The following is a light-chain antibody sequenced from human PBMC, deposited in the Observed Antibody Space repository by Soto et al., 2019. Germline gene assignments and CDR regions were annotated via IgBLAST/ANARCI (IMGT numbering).Light chain of an antibody. CDR1: QSVRSD. J-gene: IGKJ4*01. CDR3: QQFSSYPLT. V-gene: IGKV3-20*01. CDR2: DAS. Sequence: EIVLTQSPATRSLSPGERATLSCRAIQSVRSDLAWYQQKPGQAPRLLIYDASSRATGIPDRFSGGGSGTDFTLTISRLEPEDFAVYYCQQFSSYPLTFGGGTKVDIK.